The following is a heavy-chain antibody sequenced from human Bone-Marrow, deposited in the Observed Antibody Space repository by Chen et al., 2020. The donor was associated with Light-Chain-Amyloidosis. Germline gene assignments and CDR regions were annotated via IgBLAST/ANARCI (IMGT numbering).Heavy chain of an antibody. J-gene: IGHJ6*03. V-gene: IGHV1-69*18. CDR2: ILPSFGTT. Sequence: QVQMVQSGAEVKEPGASIKVSCKTSGYTFTDFYIHWVRQAPGQGLEWMGKILPSFGTTNYAQKFQGRVTITADESTTTIHMELTSLKSEDAAVYYCARARRKSDWELRYFLDVWGNGTTVTVSS. D-gene: IGHD3-10*01. CDR3: ARARRKSDWELRYFLDV. CDR1: GYTFTDFY.